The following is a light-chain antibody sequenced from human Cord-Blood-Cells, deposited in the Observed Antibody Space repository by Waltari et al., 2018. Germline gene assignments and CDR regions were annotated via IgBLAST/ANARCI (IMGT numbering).Light chain of an antibody. CDR3: AAWDDSLSGPWV. V-gene: IGLV1-47*01. CDR2: RNN. CDR1: SPNIGSHY. J-gene: IGLJ3*02. Sequence: QSVLTQPHSASGTPGQRVTLSCSGRSPNIGSHYVYWYQHLPGTAPKLPIYRNNQRPSGVPDRFSGSKSGTSASLAISGLRSEDEADYYCAAWDDSLSGPWVFGGGTKLTVL.